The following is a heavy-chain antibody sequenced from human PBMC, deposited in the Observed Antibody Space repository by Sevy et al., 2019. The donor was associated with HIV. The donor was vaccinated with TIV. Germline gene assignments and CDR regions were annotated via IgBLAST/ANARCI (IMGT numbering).Heavy chain of an antibody. CDR2: IFYSRST. Sequence: SETLSLTCTVSGASISGYYWSWIRQPPGKGLEWIGYIFYSRSTHYSPSLKSRVTISVDTSKNQFSLRLSSMTAADTAVYYCARASPNYYYGMEVWC. CDR1: GASISGYY. J-gene: IGHJ6*02. V-gene: IGHV4-59*01. CDR3: ARASPNYYYGMEV.